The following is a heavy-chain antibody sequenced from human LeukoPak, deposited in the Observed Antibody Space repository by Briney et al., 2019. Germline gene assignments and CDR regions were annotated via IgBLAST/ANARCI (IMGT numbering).Heavy chain of an antibody. J-gene: IGHJ4*02. V-gene: IGHV3-48*04. CDR3: ARGRIKNSSGRPYFDY. CDR1: GFTFSTSS. Sequence: PGGSLRLSCAASGFTFSTSSINWVRQAPGKGLEWVSYISSSSSTIYYADSVKGRFTISRDNAKNSLYLQMNSLRAEDTAVYYCARGRIKNSSGRPYFDYWGQGTLVTVSS. CDR2: ISSSSSTI. D-gene: IGHD3-22*01.